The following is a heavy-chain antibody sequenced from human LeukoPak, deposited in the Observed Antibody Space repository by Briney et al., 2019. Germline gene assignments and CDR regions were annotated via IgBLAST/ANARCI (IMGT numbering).Heavy chain of an antibody. V-gene: IGHV4-4*07. CDR3: ARGRYCSADICSGGDAFDI. J-gene: IGHJ3*02. CDR1: RGSISTYY. CDR2: IYTRGST. Sequence: PGTLSLTCTVSRGSISTYYWSWIRPPAGRGVEWIGRIYTRGSTNYNPSLKSRVTMPVPTSKHQFPLKLSSVTSAARARYYGARGRYCSADICSGGDAFDIWGQGTLVSVSS. D-gene: IGHD2-15*01.